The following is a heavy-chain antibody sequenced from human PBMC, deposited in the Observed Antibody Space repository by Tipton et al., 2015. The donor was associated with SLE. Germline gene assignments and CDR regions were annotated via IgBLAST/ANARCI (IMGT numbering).Heavy chain of an antibody. CDR2: INAGNGNT. D-gene: IGHD3-10*01. Sequence: QVQLVQSGPEVKKPGASVKVSCKASGYTFTSYAMHWVRQDPGQRLEWMGWINAGNGNTKYSQKFQGRVTFTWDTSATPAYMEVSRLRSEDTAVYSCAKDLGDWGPYFDYWGQGTPVTVSS. V-gene: IGHV1-3*01. CDR3: AKDLGDWGPYFDY. J-gene: IGHJ4*02. CDR1: GYTFTSYA.